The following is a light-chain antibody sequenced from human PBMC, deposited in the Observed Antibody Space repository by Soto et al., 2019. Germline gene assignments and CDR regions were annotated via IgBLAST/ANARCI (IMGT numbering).Light chain of an antibody. J-gene: IGKJ1*01. V-gene: IGKV1-9*01. Sequence: DIRLPPSPSFLSASVGDRVTITCRASQDIAHYLAWYQQKPGKAPELLIYAASTLQSTVPSRFSGDGSGTEFTLTISSLQPEDFATYYCEQLNTYPRTFGQGTKVEF. CDR2: AAS. CDR3: EQLNTYPRT. CDR1: QDIAHY.